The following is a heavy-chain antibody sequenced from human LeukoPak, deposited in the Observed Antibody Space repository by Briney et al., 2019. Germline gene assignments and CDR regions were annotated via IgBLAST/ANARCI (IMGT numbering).Heavy chain of an antibody. J-gene: IGHJ5*02. D-gene: IGHD3-10*01. Sequence: ASVKVSCTASGYTFTGYYMHWVRQAPGQGLEWMGWINPNSGGTNYAQKFQGRVTMTRDTSISTAYMELSRLRSDDTAVYYCARSDYYGSGSPIGWFDPWGQGTLVTVSS. CDR1: GYTFTGYY. CDR3: ARSDYYGSGSPIGWFDP. CDR2: INPNSGGT. V-gene: IGHV1-2*02.